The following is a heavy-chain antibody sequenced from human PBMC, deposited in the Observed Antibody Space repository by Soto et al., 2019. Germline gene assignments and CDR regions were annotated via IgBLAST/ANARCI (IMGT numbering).Heavy chain of an antibody. CDR1: GYTFTSYD. Sequence: GASVKVSCKASGYTFTSYDINWVRQATGQGLEWMGWMNPNSGNTGYAQKFQGRVTMTRNTSISTAYMELSTLRSEDTAVYYCARVNSSGWYDAFDIWGQGTMVTVSS. J-gene: IGHJ3*02. CDR3: ARVNSSGWYDAFDI. D-gene: IGHD6-19*01. V-gene: IGHV1-8*01. CDR2: MNPNSGNT.